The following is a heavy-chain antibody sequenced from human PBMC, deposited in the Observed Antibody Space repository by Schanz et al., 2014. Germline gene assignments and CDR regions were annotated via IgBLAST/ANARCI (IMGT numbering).Heavy chain of an antibody. D-gene: IGHD3-9*01. J-gene: IGHJ4*02. Sequence: VHLVESGGGLVKRGGSLRLSCAASGFAFSVYGMHWVRQAPGKGLEWVAVISYDGSNKYYADSVKGRFTISRDNSKNTLYLQMNTLRAEDTAVYYCARDAADFYDILTEEDYWGQGTLVTVSS. CDR1: GFAFSVYG. CDR3: ARDAADFYDILTEEDY. V-gene: IGHV3-30*03. CDR2: ISYDGSNK.